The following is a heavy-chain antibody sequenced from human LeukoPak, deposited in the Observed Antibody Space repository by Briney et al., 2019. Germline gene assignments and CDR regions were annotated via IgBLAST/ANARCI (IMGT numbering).Heavy chain of an antibody. CDR2: ISWNSGSI. V-gene: IGHV3-9*01. D-gene: IGHD5-12*01. CDR1: GFTFDDYA. J-gene: IGHJ4*02. Sequence: GGSLRLSCAASGFTFDDYAMHWVRQAPGKGLEWVSGISWNSGSIGYADSVKGRFTSSRDNAKNSLYLQMNSLRAEDTALYYCAKVRSGYDEYYFDYWGQGTLVTVSS. CDR3: AKVRSGYDEYYFDY.